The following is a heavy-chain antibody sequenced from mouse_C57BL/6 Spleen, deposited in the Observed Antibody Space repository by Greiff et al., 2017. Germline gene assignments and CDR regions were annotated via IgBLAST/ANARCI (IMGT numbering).Heavy chain of an antibody. J-gene: IGHJ2*01. Sequence: VQLQQSGPELVKPGASVKISCKASGYAFSSSWMNWVKQRPGKGLEWIGRIYPGDGDTNYNGKFKGKATLTADKSSSTAYMQLSSLTSEDSAVYFCAYGYGDYWGQGTTLTVSS. D-gene: IGHD2-2*01. CDR1: GYAFSSSW. CDR2: IYPGDGDT. V-gene: IGHV1-82*01. CDR3: AYGYGDY.